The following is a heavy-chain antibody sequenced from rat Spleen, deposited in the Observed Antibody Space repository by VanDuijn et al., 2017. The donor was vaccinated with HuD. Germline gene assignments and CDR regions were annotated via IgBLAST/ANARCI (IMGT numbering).Heavy chain of an antibody. CDR1: GFTFSDYN. D-gene: IGHD1-12*03. CDR2: IIYDGSRT. V-gene: IGHV5S10*01. J-gene: IGHJ2*01. CDR3: ATSERLSYFDY. Sequence: EVQLVESGGGLVQVGRSLKLSRAASGFTFSDYNMAWVRQAPKKGLEWVATIIYDGSRTYYRDSVKGRFTISRDNAKSTLYLQMDSLRSEDTATYYCATSERLSYFDYWGQGVMVTVSS.